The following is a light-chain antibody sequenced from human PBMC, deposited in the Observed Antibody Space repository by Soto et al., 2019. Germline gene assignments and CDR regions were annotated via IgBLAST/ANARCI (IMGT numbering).Light chain of an antibody. CDR2: GNS. CDR1: SSNIGAGYD. V-gene: IGLV1-40*01. Sequence: QSALTQPPSVSGAPGQRITISCTGSSSNIGAGYDVQWYQQLPGTAPKLLIYGNSHRPSGVPDRFPGSKSGTSASLAITGLQTEDEADYYCQSYDSSLSALYVLGTGTKLTVL. CDR3: QSYDSSLSALYV. J-gene: IGLJ1*01.